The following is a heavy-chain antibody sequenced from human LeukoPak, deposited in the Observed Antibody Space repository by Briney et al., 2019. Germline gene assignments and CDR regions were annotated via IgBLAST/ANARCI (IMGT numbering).Heavy chain of an antibody. CDR3: ARSGSITMIVVARYWFDP. CDR2: MYHTGNT. V-gene: IGHV4-38-2*02. D-gene: IGHD3-22*01. Sequence: SETLSLTCTVSGYSIDSGYYWGWIRQPPGKGLEWIGSMYHTGNTYYNPSLKSRVTISVDTSKNQFSLKLSSVTAADTAVYYCARSGSITMIVVARYWFDPWGQGTLVTVSS. CDR1: GYSIDSGYY. J-gene: IGHJ5*02.